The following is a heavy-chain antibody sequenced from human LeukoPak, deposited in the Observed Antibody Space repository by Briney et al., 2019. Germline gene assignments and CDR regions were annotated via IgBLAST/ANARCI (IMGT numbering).Heavy chain of an antibody. J-gene: IGHJ4*02. CDR1: GGSFSGYY. CDR3: ARGYGDYDKRDY. V-gene: IGHV4-59*08. Sequence: PSETLSLTCAVYGGSFSGYYWSWIRQPPGKGLEWIGNIYYSGGTNYNPSLKSRVTISVDTSKSQFSLKLTSVTAADTAVYYCARGYGDYDKRDYWGQGTLVTVSS. D-gene: IGHD4-17*01. CDR2: IYYSGGT.